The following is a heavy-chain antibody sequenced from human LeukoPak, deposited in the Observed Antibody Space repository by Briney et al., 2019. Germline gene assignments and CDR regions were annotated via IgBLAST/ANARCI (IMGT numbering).Heavy chain of an antibody. D-gene: IGHD6-19*01. CDR2: ISAYNGNT. V-gene: IGHV1-18*01. Sequence: ASVKVSCKASGYTFTSYGISWVRQAPGQGLEWMGWISAYNGNTNYAQKFQGRVTITRNTSISTAYMELSSLRSEDTAVYYCARGPYSSGWYDYYYYYMDVWGKGTTVTVSS. CDR1: GYTFTSYG. CDR3: ARGPYSSGWYDYYYYYMDV. J-gene: IGHJ6*03.